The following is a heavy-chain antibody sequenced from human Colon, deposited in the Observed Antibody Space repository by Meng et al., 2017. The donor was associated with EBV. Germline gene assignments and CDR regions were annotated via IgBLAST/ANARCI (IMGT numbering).Heavy chain of an antibody. Sequence: QVRLQVSGPGLVKPSQPLSLTCTVSGGSINSGDYYWSWIRQPPGKGLEWIGYIYYTGSTYYNPSLKSRVTISMDTSKNQLSLRLSSVTAADTAVYYCARNYYFDYWGQGTLVTVSS. CDR1: GGSINSGDYY. J-gene: IGHJ4*02. CDR3: ARNYYFDY. CDR2: IYYTGST. V-gene: IGHV4-30-4*01.